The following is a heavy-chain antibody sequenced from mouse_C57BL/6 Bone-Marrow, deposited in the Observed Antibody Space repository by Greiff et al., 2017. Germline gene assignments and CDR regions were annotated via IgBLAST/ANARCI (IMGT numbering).Heavy chain of an antibody. CDR1: GFTFSDYG. CDR2: ISSGSSTI. J-gene: IGHJ3*01. CDR3: ARDCPWFSY. Sequence: EVKLMESGGGLVKPGGSLKLSCAASGFTFSDYGMHWVRQAPEKGLEWVAYISSGSSTISYADTVKGRFTISRDNAKNTLFLQMTSLRAEDTAMYYCARDCPWFSYWGQGTLVTVSA. V-gene: IGHV5-17*01.